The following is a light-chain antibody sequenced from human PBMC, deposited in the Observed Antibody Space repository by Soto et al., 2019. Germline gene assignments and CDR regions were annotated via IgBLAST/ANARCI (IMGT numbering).Light chain of an antibody. CDR1: QSISSY. CDR3: QQSHSTPT. Sequence: DIQMTQSPSSRSASVGDRVTITCRASQSISSYLNWYQQKPGKAPKLLIYAASSLQSGVPSRFSGSGSGTDFTLTISSLQPEDFATYYCQQSHSTPTFGQGTKVEIK. J-gene: IGKJ1*01. CDR2: AAS. V-gene: IGKV1-39*01.